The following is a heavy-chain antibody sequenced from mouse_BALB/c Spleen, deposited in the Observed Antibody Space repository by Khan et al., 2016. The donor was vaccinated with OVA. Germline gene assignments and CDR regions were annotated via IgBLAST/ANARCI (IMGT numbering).Heavy chain of an antibody. J-gene: IGHJ4*01. CDR1: GYTLTDYY. D-gene: IGHD1-2*01. Sequence: VQLQQSGPELVKPGASVKMSCKASGYTLTDYYMKWVKQSHGKSIEWIGDINPKNGYTFYNQKFKGKATLTVDTSSSTAFMQLNSLTSEDSAFFYWASETTALYYYAMDYWGQGTSVTVSS. V-gene: IGHV1-18*01. CDR3: ASETTALYYYAMDY. CDR2: INPKNGYT.